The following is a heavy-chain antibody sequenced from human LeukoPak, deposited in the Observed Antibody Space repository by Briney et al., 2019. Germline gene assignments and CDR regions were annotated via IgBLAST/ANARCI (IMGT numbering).Heavy chain of an antibody. D-gene: IGHD3/OR15-3a*01. Sequence: ASVKVSCKASGYSFHSYDINWVRQATGQGLEWMAWMNPNSGNTGYAQKFQGRVTMTKNTSITTAYMELSSLRSEDTAVYYCARALSWTTDSYYYMDVWGKGTTVTVSS. CDR2: MNPNSGNT. V-gene: IGHV1-8*01. CDR1: GYSFHSYD. J-gene: IGHJ6*03. CDR3: ARALSWTTDSYYYMDV.